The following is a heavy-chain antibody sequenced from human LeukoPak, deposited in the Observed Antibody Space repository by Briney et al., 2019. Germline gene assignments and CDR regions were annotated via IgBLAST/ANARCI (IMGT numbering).Heavy chain of an antibody. CDR1: GFTFNSYS. D-gene: IGHD6-19*01. Sequence: GGSLRLSCAASGFTFNSYSMNWVRQAPGKGLEWVSYISGGSSTISYADSVKGRFTVSRDNAKNSLYLQMDSLRAEDTVVYYCARTAVTGVRAFDPWGQGTLVTVSS. J-gene: IGHJ5*02. CDR3: ARTAVTGVRAFDP. V-gene: IGHV3-48*04. CDR2: ISGGSSTI.